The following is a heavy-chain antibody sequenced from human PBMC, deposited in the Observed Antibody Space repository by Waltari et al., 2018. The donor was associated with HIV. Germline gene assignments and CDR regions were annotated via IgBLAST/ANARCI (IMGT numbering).Heavy chain of an antibody. CDR1: GFRLSSYE. Sequence: EVQLVESGGGLVQPGGSLRLSCAASGFRLSSYEMNWVRQAPGKGLEWISYISNSGSPIYYAGSVRGRFTISRDSDKNSLFLQMNSLRVEDTAVYYCARGWFDSWGQGTMVTVS. J-gene: IGHJ5*01. CDR2: ISNSGSPI. CDR3: ARGWFDS. V-gene: IGHV3-48*03.